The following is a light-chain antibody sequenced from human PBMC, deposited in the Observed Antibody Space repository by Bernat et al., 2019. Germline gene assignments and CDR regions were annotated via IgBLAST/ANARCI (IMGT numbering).Light chain of an antibody. Sequence: QAGLTQPPSVSKGLRQTAILTCTGNSNNVGNQGAAWLQQHQGHPPKLLSYRNNNRPSGISERLSASRSGNTASLTITGLQPEDEADYYCSAWDSSLSAPVFGGGTKLTVL. CDR3: SAWDSSLSAPV. V-gene: IGLV10-54*01. CDR1: SNNVGNQG. CDR2: RNN. J-gene: IGLJ3*02.